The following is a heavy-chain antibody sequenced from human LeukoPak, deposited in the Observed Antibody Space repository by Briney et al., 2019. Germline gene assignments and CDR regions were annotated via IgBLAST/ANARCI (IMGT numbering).Heavy chain of an antibody. CDR1: GGTFSSFA. CDR2: IIPIFGTA. D-gene: IGHD3-3*01. J-gene: IGHJ4*02. V-gene: IGHV1-69*05. Sequence: SVKVSCKASGGTFSSFAISWVRQAPGQGLQWMGGIIPIFGTANYAQKFRGRVTTTTDTSTGTAYMELRSLRSDDTAVYYCVRDRLRFLEWYYPSYYDDWGQGTLVTVSS. CDR3: VRDRLRFLEWYYPSYYDD.